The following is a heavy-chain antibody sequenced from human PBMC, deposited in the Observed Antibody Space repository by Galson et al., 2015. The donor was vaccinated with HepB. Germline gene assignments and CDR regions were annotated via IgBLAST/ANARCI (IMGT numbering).Heavy chain of an antibody. CDR3: ARRPLREVSKYYFDY. Sequence: SETLSLTCAVYGGSFSGYYWSWIRQPPGKGLEWIGEINHSGSTNYNPSLKSRVTISVDTSKNQFSLKLSSVTAADTAVYYCARRPLREVSKYYFDYWGQGTLVTVSS. J-gene: IGHJ4*02. CDR1: GGSFSGYY. D-gene: IGHD2-8*02. V-gene: IGHV4-34*01. CDR2: INHSGST.